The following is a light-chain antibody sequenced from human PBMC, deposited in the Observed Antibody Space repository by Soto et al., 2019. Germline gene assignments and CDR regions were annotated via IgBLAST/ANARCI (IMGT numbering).Light chain of an antibody. J-gene: IGKJ2*01. CDR1: QTINTY. CDR2: AAF. V-gene: IGKV1-9*01. CDR3: QRYNNYSPT. Sequence: DIQMTQSPSSLSASVGDRVTITCRASQTINTYLNWYQQKLGKAPKLLIYAAFTLQSGVPSRFSGSGSGTEFTLTISSLQPDDFGSYYCQRYNNYSPTFGQGTKLEIK.